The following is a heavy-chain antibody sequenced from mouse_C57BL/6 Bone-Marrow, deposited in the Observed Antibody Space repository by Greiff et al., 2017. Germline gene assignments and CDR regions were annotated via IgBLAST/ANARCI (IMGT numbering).Heavy chain of an antibody. CDR3: TTHYYGSIYYAMDY. CDR2: IDPENGDT. J-gene: IGHJ4*01. CDR1: GFNIKDDY. D-gene: IGHD1-1*01. V-gene: IGHV14-4*01. Sequence: EVKLMESGAELVRPGASVKLSCTASGFNIKDDYMHWVKQRPEQGLEWIGWIDPENGDTEYASKLQGNATITADTSSNTAYLQLRRLTSEDTAVYYCTTHYYGSIYYAMDYWGQGTSVTVSS.